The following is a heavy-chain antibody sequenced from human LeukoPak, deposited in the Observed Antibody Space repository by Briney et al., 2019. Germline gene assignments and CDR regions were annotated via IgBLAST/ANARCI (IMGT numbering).Heavy chain of an antibody. J-gene: IGHJ4*02. CDR2: INHSGST. Sequence: SETLSLTCAVYGGSFSGYYWSWIRQPPGEGLEWIGEINHSGSTNYNPSLKSRVTISVDTSKNQFSLKLSSVTAADTAVYYCARASIAVAGLDYWGQGTLVTVSS. CDR1: GGSFSGYY. CDR3: ARASIAVAGLDY. V-gene: IGHV4-34*01. D-gene: IGHD6-19*01.